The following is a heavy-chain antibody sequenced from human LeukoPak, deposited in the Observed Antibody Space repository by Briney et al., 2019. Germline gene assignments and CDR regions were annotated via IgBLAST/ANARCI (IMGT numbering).Heavy chain of an antibody. CDR2: IYCSGST. V-gene: IGHV4-39*07. D-gene: IGHD6-19*01. J-gene: IGHJ4*02. CDR3: ARAHQWLGYYFDY. CDR1: SGSINSSSYY. Sequence: SETLSLTCTVSSGSINSSSYYWRWIRQPPGKGLEWIGSIYCSGSTYSDSYLKSRVTIYEDTSKNQFFLKLSSVTAAAAAVYYCARAHQWLGYYFDYWGQGTLVTVSS.